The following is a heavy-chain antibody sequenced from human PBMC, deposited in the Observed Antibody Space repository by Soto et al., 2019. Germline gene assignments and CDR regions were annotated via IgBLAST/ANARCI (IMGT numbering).Heavy chain of an antibody. D-gene: IGHD3-22*01. CDR1: GFTFSDYY. CDR2: ISSSGSTI. V-gene: IGHV3-11*01. Sequence: GGSLRLSCAASGFTFSDYYMSWIRQAPGKGLEWVSYISSSGSTIYYADSVKGRFTISRDNAKNSLYLQMNSLRAEDTAVYYCARDRVKGSIYYDSSGYRDYWGQGTLVTVSS. J-gene: IGHJ4*02. CDR3: ARDRVKGSIYYDSSGYRDY.